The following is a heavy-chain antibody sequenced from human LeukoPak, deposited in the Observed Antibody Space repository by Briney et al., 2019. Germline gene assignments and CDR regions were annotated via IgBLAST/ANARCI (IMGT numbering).Heavy chain of an antibody. J-gene: IGHJ4*02. V-gene: IGHV4-30-4*01. Sequence: SETLSLTCTVSGGSISSGDYYWSWIRQPPGKGLEWIGYIYYSGSTYYNPSLKSRVTISVDTSKNQFSLKLSSVTAADTAVYYCARLSSYYDSSGYSLEPNFDYWGQGTLVTVSS. CDR1: GGSISSGDYY. CDR2: IYYSGST. D-gene: IGHD3-22*01. CDR3: ARLSSYYDSSGYSLEPNFDY.